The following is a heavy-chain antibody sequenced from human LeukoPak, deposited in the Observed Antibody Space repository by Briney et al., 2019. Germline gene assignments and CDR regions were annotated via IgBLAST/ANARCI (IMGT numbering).Heavy chain of an antibody. CDR1: GFTFSSYA. D-gene: IGHD3-3*01. V-gene: IGHV3-23*01. Sequence: GGSLRLSCAASGFTFSSYAMSWVRQAPHKGLEWVSGISGSGSTTSYADSVKGRFTISRDNSKNTLDLQMNSLRGEDTAVYYCAKTRTIFGVVGYLDVWGKGTTVTVSS. CDR2: ISGSGSTT. J-gene: IGHJ6*03. CDR3: AKTRTIFGVVGYLDV.